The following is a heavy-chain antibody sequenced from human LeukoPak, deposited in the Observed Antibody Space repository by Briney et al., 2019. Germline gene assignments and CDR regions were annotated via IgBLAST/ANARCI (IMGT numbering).Heavy chain of an antibody. CDR3: ARLNMTTAGFDS. Sequence: GASVKVSCKASGYTFTSYGISWVRQATGQGLEWMGWMNPNSGNTGYAQKFQGRVTMTRNTSISTAYMELSSLRSEDTAVYYCARLNMTTAGFDSWGQGTLLTVSS. J-gene: IGHJ4*02. V-gene: IGHV1-8*02. CDR2: MNPNSGNT. CDR1: GYTFTSYG. D-gene: IGHD6-13*01.